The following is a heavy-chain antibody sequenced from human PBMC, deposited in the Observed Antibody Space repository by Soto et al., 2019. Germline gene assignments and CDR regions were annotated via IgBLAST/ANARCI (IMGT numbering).Heavy chain of an antibody. J-gene: IGHJ3*02. CDR1: GHIVFSNTAT. D-gene: IGHD3-10*01. CDR2: TYYRSQWHN. CDR3: ARETGLLSEALDI. V-gene: IGHV6-1*01. Sequence: PSQTLSLTWAISGHIVFSNTATWNWIRQSPSRGLEWLGRTYYRSQWHNDYAESVKSRITIHPGTSKNQFSLQLDSVTPEDTAVYYCARETGLLSEALDIWGRGTMVTVSS.